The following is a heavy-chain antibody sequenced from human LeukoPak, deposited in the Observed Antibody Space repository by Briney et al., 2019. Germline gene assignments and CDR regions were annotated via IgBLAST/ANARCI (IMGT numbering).Heavy chain of an antibody. J-gene: IGHJ4*02. CDR3: ARQSLVGGSGSYFPRH. Sequence: GESLKISCKGSGYSFTSYWISWVRQMPGKGLEWMGIIYPGDSDTRYSPSFQGQVTISADKSINTAYLQWSSLKASDTAMYYCARQSLVGGSGSYFPRHWGQGTLVTVSS. D-gene: IGHD3-10*01. V-gene: IGHV5-51*01. CDR2: IYPGDSDT. CDR1: GYSFTSYW.